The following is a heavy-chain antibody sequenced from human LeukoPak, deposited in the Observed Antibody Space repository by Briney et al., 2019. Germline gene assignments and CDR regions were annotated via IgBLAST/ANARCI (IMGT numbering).Heavy chain of an antibody. CDR3: ARLEATPL. CDR1: AYDFTSCW. D-gene: IGHD5-12*01. CDR2: IYPGDSDT. J-gene: IGHJ4*02. V-gene: IGHV5-51*01. Sequence: ESLKIPSQASAYDFTSCWIGCLRQMPAKGLEWMGIIYPGDSDTRYSPSFQGQVTISADKSISTAYLQWSSLKASDTAMYYCARLEATPLWGQGTLVIVSS.